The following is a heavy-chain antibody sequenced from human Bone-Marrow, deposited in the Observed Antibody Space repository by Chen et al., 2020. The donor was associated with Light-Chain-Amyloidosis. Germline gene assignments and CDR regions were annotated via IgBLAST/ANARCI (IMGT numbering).Heavy chain of an antibody. D-gene: IGHD3-3*01. Sequence: QVQLVQSGAEVKKPGSSVKVSCKASGGTFSTYAFSWVRQAPGQGLEWIGGITPMFPTSHSTQNFQGRVTITADESTSTTYMELRSLRFEDTSIYYCAREGRSGNSHPFDYWGQGTLVTVSS. J-gene: IGHJ4*02. CDR2: ITPMFPTS. CDR1: GGTFSTYA. CDR3: AREGRSGNSHPFDY. V-gene: IGHV1-69*01.